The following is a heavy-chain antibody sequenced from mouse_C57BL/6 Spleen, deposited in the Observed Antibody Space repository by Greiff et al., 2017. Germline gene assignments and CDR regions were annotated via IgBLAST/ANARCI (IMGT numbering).Heavy chain of an antibody. CDR1: GFNIKDYY. CDR3: ARFYDGRSYTY. V-gene: IGHV14-2*01. CDR2: IDPEDGET. Sequence: VQLMESGAELVKPGASVTLSCTASGFNIKDYYMHWVQQRTEQGLEWIVRIDPEDGETKYAPQFQGQATITADTSSNTAYLQLSSLTSEDTAVYYSARFYDGRSYTYGGQGTTLTVSS. J-gene: IGHJ2*01. D-gene: IGHD1-1*01.